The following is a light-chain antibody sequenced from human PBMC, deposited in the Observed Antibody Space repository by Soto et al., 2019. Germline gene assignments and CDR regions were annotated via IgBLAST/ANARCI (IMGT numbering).Light chain of an antibody. Sequence: DIQVTQSPSTLSASAGDRVTITYRTSQSISSWLAWYQQKPGKAPKLLIYKASNLESGVPARFSGGGSGTEVTLTISSLQRDDFATYYCQQYNRYSSFGQGTKVEI. V-gene: IGKV1-5*03. CDR2: KAS. J-gene: IGKJ1*01. CDR3: QQYNRYSS. CDR1: QSISSW.